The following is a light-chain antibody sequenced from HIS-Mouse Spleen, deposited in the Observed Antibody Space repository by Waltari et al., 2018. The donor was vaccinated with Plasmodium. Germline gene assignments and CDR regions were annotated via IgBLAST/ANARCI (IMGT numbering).Light chain of an antibody. CDR1: SIDVGSYNL. Sequence: QSALTQPASVSGSPGQSINIPCTGTSIDVGSYNLVSWYQHHPGKAPKPMIYEGSKRPSGVSNRFSGSKSGNTASLTISGLQAEDEADYYCCSYAGSSTFVVFGGGTKLTVL. J-gene: IGLJ2*01. V-gene: IGLV2-23*03. CDR3: CSYAGSSTFVV. CDR2: EGS.